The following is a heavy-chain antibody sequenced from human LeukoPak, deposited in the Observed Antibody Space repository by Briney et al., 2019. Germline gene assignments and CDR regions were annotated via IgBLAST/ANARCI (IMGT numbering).Heavy chain of an antibody. V-gene: IGHV1-69*01. J-gene: IGHJ3*02. Sequence: SVKVSCKASGGTFISYAISWVRQAPGQGLEWMGGIIPIFGTANYAQKFQGRVTITADESTSTAYMELSSLRSEDTAVYYCARDRIAAAVPDAFDIWGQGTMVTVSS. CDR3: ARDRIAAAVPDAFDI. CDR2: IIPIFGTA. D-gene: IGHD6-13*01. CDR1: GGTFISYA.